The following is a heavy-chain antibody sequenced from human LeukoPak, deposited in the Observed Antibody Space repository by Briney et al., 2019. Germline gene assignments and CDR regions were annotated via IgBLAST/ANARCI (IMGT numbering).Heavy chain of an antibody. V-gene: IGHV3-49*04. Sequence: PGGSLRLSCVASGFTFSSHGMNWVRQAPGKGLEWVGFIRSKAYGGTTEYAASVKGRFTISRDDSKSIAYLQMNSLKTEDTAVYYCTSLFEAGYFDYWGQGTLVTVSS. J-gene: IGHJ4*02. D-gene: IGHD3-10*02. CDR3: TSLFEAGYFDY. CDR1: GFTFSSHG. CDR2: IRSKAYGGTT.